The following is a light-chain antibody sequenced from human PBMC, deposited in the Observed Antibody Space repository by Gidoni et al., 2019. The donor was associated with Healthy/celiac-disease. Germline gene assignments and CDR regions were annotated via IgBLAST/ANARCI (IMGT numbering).Light chain of an antibody. J-gene: IGKJ1*01. Sequence: EIVMTHSPATLSVSPGARATLSCRASQSVRSNFAWYQQKPGQAPSLLIYDASARATGVPARFSGSGSGTEFTLTISSLQSEDSAVYYCQQYNNWPLTFGQGTKVEIK. CDR1: QSVRSN. V-gene: IGKV3-15*01. CDR2: DAS. CDR3: QQYNNWPLT.